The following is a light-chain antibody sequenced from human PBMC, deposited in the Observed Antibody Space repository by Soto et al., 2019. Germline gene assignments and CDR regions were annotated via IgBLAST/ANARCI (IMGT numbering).Light chain of an antibody. V-gene: IGLV1-51*01. J-gene: IGLJ2*01. CDR1: SSNIGNNY. CDR3: GTWDSSLSGGV. CDR2: DNN. Sequence: QSVLTQPASVSGSPGQEVTISCSGSSSNIGNNYVYWYQQLPGTAPKLLIYDNNKRPSGIPDRFSGSKSGTSATLGITGLQTGDEAYYYCGTWDSSLSGGVFGGGTKVTVL.